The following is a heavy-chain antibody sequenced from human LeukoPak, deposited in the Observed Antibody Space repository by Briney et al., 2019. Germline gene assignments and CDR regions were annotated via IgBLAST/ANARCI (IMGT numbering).Heavy chain of an antibody. CDR1: GGSISSSSYY. J-gene: IGHJ4*02. CDR2: IYYSGST. V-gene: IGHV4-39*01. Sequence: SETLSLTCTVSGGSISSSSYYWGWIRQPPGKGLEWIGSIYYSGSTYYNPSLKSRVTISVDTSKNQCSLKLSSVTAADTAVYYCARHNQWLVPCDYWGQGTLVTVSS. CDR3: ARHNQWLVPCDY. D-gene: IGHD6-19*01.